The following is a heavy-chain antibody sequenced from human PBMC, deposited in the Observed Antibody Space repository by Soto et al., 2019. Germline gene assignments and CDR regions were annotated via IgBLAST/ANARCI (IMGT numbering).Heavy chain of an antibody. Sequence: QAQLVQSGAEVKKPGSSVKVSCKASGGTFNRETFSWVRQAPGQGLQWMGRIIPVLDLADYAQKFEGRVTLTADTSTTTVYLDLSGLVSEDTAVYYCARGGKLGGDLDVWGKGTPVIVSS. CDR1: GGTFNRET. J-gene: IGHJ6*04. D-gene: IGHD3-10*01. V-gene: IGHV1-69*02. CDR3: ARGGKLGGDLDV. CDR2: IIPVLDLA.